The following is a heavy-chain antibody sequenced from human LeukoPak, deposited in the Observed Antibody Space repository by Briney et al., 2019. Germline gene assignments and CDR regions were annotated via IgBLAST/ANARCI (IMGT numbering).Heavy chain of an antibody. CDR2: ISSSSIYI. J-gene: IGHJ3*02. V-gene: IGHV3-21*01. CDR1: GFTFSSYS. D-gene: IGHD3-10*01. Sequence: GGSLRLSCAASGFTFSSYSMNWVRQAPGKGLEWVSSISSSSIYIYYADSVKGRFTISRDNAKNSLYLQMNSLRAEDTAVYYCARDSGNWGNPFDIWGQGTMVTGAS. CDR3: ARDSGNWGNPFDI.